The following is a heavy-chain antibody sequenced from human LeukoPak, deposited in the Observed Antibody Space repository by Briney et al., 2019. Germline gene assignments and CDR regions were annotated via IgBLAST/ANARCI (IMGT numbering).Heavy chain of an antibody. CDR2: IYYSGST. Sequence: SETLSLTCTVSGGSISSYYWSWIRQPPGKGLEWIGYIYYSGSTNYDPSLKSRVTISVDTSKNQFSLKLSSVTAADTAVYYCARESPDGRNGYYFDYWGQGTLVTVSS. J-gene: IGHJ4*02. D-gene: IGHD6-25*01. V-gene: IGHV4-59*01. CDR1: GGSISSYY. CDR3: ARESPDGRNGYYFDY.